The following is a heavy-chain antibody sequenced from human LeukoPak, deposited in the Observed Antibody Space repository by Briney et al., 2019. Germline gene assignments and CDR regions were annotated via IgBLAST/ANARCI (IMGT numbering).Heavy chain of an antibody. CDR3: ASKAYYYDSSGYSPFDY. CDR2: IYYSGST. D-gene: IGHD3-22*01. J-gene: IGHJ4*02. V-gene: IGHV4-59*01. Sequence: SETLSLTCTVSGGSIISYYWSWIRQPPGKGLEWIGYIYYSGSTNYNPSLKSRVTISVDTSKNQFSLKLSSVTAADTAVYYCASKAYYYDSSGYSPFDYWGQGTLGTVSS. CDR1: GGSIISYY.